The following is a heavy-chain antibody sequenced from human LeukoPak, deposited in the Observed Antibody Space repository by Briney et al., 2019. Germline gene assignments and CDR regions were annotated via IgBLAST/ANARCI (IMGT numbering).Heavy chain of an antibody. CDR3: ARGGNYFRFDP. V-gene: IGHV1-18*01. CDR1: GYTFTNYI. Sequence: GASVKVSCKASGYTFTNYIISWVRQAPGQGLEWMGWISAYNGNTNYAQKLQGRVNMTTDTSTATAYMELRSLRSDDTAVYYCARGGNYFRFDPWGQGTLVTVSS. D-gene: IGHD1-26*01. CDR2: ISAYNGNT. J-gene: IGHJ5*02.